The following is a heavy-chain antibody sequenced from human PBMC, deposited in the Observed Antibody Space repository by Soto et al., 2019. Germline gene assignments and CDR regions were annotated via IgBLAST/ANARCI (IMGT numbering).Heavy chain of an antibody. CDR3: ARARANWGLYGMDV. V-gene: IGHV4-30-2*01. CDR2: IYHSGST. D-gene: IGHD7-27*01. J-gene: IGHJ6*02. CDR1: GGSISSGGYS. Sequence: SETLSLTCAVSGGSISSGGYSWSWIRHPPGKGLEWIGYIYHSGSTYYNPSLKSRVTISVDRSKNQFSLKLSSVTAADTAVYYCARARANWGLYGMDVWGQGTTVTVSS.